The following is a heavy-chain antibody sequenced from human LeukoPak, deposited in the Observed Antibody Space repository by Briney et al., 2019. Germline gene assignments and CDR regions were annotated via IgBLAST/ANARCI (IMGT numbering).Heavy chain of an antibody. J-gene: IGHJ4*02. Sequence: PGGSLRLSCAASGFSFSTSSMSWVRQTPAKGLELISYIRGSSTTIYYADSVKGRFTISTDNARNSLYLLMNDLRAEDTGVYFCARDARSHCGTDACYGPYFDYWGQGSLVTVSS. CDR1: GFSFSTSS. CDR3: ARDARSHCGTDACYGPYFDY. CDR2: IRGSSTTI. D-gene: IGHD2-2*01. V-gene: IGHV3-48*01.